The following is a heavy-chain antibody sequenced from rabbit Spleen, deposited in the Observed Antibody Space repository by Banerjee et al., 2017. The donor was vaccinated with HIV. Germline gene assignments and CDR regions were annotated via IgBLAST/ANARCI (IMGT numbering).Heavy chain of an antibody. CDR1: GFSFSSSYY. CDR3: ARDTGSSFSSYGMDL. Sequence: QSLEESGGDLVKTGASLTLTCTASGFSFSSSYYMCWVRQAPGKGLECIACIYGDRGGSTYYANWAKGRFTISKTSSTTVTLQMTSLTAADTATYFCARDTGSSFSSYGMDLWGQGTLVTVS. D-gene: IGHD8-1*01. J-gene: IGHJ3*01. CDR2: IYGDRGGST. V-gene: IGHV1S40*01.